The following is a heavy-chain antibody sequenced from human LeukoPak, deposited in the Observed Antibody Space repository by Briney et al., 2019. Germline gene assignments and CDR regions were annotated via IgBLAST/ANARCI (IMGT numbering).Heavy chain of an antibody. D-gene: IGHD4-17*01. V-gene: IGHV4-59*12. CDR1: GGSITSNY. J-gene: IGHJ4*02. Sequence: PSETLSLTCTVSGGSITSNYWSWIRQPPGKGLEWIGYIHHSGDTNYNPSLKSRVTTSIDTSKNQFSLKLISVTAADTAVYYCARDSDYYRWDSWGQGTLVLVSS. CDR3: ARDSDYYRWDS. CDR2: IHHSGDT.